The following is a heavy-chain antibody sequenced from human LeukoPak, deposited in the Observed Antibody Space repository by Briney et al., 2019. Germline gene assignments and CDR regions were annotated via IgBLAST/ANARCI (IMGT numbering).Heavy chain of an antibody. J-gene: IGHJ4*02. CDR2: ISGSSGRT. CDR3: TREAFYSSGWYSLFGY. Sequence: GGSLRLSCAASGFTISSYGMSWVRQAPGKGLEWVSAISGSSGRTSYADSVKSRFTISRDNSKNTLYLQMNSLRAEDTAVYYCTREAFYSSGWYSLFGYWGQGTLVTVSS. V-gene: IGHV3-23*01. D-gene: IGHD6-19*01. CDR1: GFTISSYG.